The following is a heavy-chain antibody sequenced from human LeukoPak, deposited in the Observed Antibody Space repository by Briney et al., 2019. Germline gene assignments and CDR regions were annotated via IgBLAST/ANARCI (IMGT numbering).Heavy chain of an antibody. CDR3: ARRNPYYYDSSGYTVFDY. Sequence: SETLSLTCTVSGGSFSGYYCTWIRQPPGKGLEWIGEINHSGSANYNPSLKSRVTISLDTSKNQFSLKLSSVTAADTAVYYCARRNPYYYDSSGYTVFDYWGQGTLVTVSS. CDR1: GGSFSGYY. V-gene: IGHV4-34*01. CDR2: INHSGSA. D-gene: IGHD3-22*01. J-gene: IGHJ4*02.